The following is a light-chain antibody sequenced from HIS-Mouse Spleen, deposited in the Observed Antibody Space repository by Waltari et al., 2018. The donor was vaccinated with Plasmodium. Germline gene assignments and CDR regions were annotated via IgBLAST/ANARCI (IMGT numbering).Light chain of an antibody. CDR3: QQFNSYPLT. J-gene: IGKJ4*01. V-gene: IGKV1-13*02. Sequence: AIQLTQSPSSLSASVGDRVTITCRASQGISSALAWYQHKPGKAPKLLSYDASSLESGVPSRFSGSGSGTDFTLTISSLQPEDFATYYCQQFNSYPLTFGGGTK. CDR1: QGISSA. CDR2: DAS.